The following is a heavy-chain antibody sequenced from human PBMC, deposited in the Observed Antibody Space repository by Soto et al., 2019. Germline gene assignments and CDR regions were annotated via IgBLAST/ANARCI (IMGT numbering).Heavy chain of an antibody. CDR3: ARVLRPGRSFDY. Sequence: QVQLVQSGAEVRKPGSSVKVSCKASGGSFSSYPFTWVRQARGQGLEWMGGIIPIFGTANYAQRFQGRVTFTADASTSTAYMDLSSQRSEDTAVYYCARVLRPGRSFDYWGQGTLVTVSS. CDR1: GGSFSSYP. J-gene: IGHJ4*02. CDR2: IIPIFGTA. V-gene: IGHV1-69*01. D-gene: IGHD3-10*01.